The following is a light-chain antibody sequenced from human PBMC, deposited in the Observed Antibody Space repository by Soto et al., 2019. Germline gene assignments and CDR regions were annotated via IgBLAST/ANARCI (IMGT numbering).Light chain of an antibody. CDR1: QSISSW. CDR2: KAS. J-gene: IGKJ1*01. Sequence: DIEMTQSPSTMSASVGDRLTITCRASQSISSWLAWYQHKPGKAPKLLIYKASSLESGVPSRFSGSGSGTEFTLTISSLKPDDFATYFCQQYDKYSTFGHGTKVDIK. V-gene: IGKV1-5*03. CDR3: QQYDKYST.